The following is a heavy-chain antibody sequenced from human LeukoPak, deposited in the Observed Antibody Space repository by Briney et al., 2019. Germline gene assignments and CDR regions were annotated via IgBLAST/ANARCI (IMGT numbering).Heavy chain of an antibody. Sequence: SETLSLTCTVSGGSISSYYWSWIRQPAGKGLEWIGRKYTTGATNYNPSLKSRVTISIDTSRNQFSLMLSSVTAADTAVYYCARDRGSQQAYLASWGQGTVVTVSS. CDR2: KYTTGAT. CDR1: GGSISSYY. J-gene: IGHJ4*02. D-gene: IGHD3-16*01. V-gene: IGHV4-4*07. CDR3: ARDRGSQQAYLAS.